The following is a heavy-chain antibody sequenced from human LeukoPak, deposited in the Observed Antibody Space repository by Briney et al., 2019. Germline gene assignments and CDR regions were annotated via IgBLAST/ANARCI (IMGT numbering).Heavy chain of an antibody. CDR2: IYHSGST. Sequence: SETLSLTCAVSGYSISSGYYWGWIRQPPGKGLEWIGSIYHSGSTYYNPSLTSRVTISVDTSKNQFSLKLSSVTAADTAVYYCARPYSGRFDYWGQGTLVTVSS. V-gene: IGHV4-38-2*01. CDR1: GYSISSGYY. CDR3: ARPYSGRFDY. D-gene: IGHD1-26*01. J-gene: IGHJ4*02.